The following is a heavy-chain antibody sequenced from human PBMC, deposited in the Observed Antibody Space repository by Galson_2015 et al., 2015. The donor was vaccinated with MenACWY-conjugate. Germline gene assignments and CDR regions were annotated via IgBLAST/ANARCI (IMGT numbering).Heavy chain of an antibody. D-gene: IGHD6-13*01. V-gene: IGHV6-1*01. CDR3: ARGVTRTSGTINWYFDF. J-gene: IGHJ2*01. CDR2: TYYRSRWHN. Sequence: CAISGDSVSSNSAAWTWIRLSPSRGLEWLGRTYYRSRWHNDYAVSVKSRITINPDTSRNQLSLQLSSVTPEDTAVYYCARGVTRTSGTINWYFDFWGRGTLVTVSS. CDR1: GDSVSSNSAA.